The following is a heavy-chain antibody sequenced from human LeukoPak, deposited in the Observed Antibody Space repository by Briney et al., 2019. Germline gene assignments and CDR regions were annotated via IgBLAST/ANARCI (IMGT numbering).Heavy chain of an antibody. CDR1: GFTFGSYW. CDR3: VRGEGEYQSPYQWWWFDA. Sequence: GGSLRLSCAASGFTFGSYWMHWVRQTPGKGLIWVSRLNSDGRTTTYADSVRGRFIISRDSAKNTLYLQMNSLRAEDTAVYYCVRGEGEYQSPYQWWWFDAWGQGTLVTVSS. CDR2: LNSDGRTT. D-gene: IGHD2-15*01. V-gene: IGHV3-74*01. J-gene: IGHJ5*02.